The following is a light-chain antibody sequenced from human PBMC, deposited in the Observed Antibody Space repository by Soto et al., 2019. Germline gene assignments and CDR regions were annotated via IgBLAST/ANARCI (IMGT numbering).Light chain of an antibody. V-gene: IGLV2-14*01. CDR3: SSYTSSSTLV. CDR2: EVS. CDR1: SSDVGVYNY. Sequence: QSALTQPASVSGSPGQSITISCTGTSSDVGVYNYVSWYQQHPGKAPKLMIYEVSNRPSGVSNRFSGSKSGYTASLAISGLQAEDEADYYCSSYTSSSTLVFGGGTKLTVL. J-gene: IGLJ3*02.